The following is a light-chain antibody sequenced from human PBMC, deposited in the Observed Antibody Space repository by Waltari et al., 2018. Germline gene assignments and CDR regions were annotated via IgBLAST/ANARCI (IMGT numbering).Light chain of an antibody. V-gene: IGKV1-5*03. Sequence: DIQMTQSPSILSASVGDRVTITCRASQSISNWLAWYQQKPGKDPKRLIFKTSSLESGVPSRLSGRGSGTDFTLTISSLQPENYATYNSQQYYSYPRTFGQGTKVEIK. CDR3: QQYYSYPRT. CDR1: QSISNW. CDR2: KTS. J-gene: IGKJ1*01.